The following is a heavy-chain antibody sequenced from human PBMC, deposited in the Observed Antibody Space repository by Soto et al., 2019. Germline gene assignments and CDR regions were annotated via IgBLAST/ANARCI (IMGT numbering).Heavy chain of an antibody. CDR1: GFTLSSYA. Sequence: GGSLRLSCAASGFTLSSYAMSWVRQAPGKGLEWVSGISGSGGSTYYADSVKGRFTISRDNSKNTLYLQMYSLRAEDTAVYYCAKDRVTVVGYDAFDIWGQGTMVTVSS. D-gene: IGHD6-19*01. V-gene: IGHV3-23*01. J-gene: IGHJ3*02. CDR2: ISGSGGST. CDR3: AKDRVTVVGYDAFDI.